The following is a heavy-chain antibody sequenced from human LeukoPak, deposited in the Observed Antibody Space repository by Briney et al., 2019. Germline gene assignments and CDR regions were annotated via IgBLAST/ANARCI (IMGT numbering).Heavy chain of an antibody. D-gene: IGHD3-10*01. J-gene: IGHJ6*03. CDR2: IRSDGSNQ. CDR3: AKDRASESPYYLDV. CDR1: GFTFSIYG. Sequence: GGSLRLSCAASGFTFSIYGMHWVRQAPGKGLEWVAFIRSDGSNQNYADSVKGRFTISRDSSKNTLYLQMNSLRAEDTGVYYCAKDRASESPYYLDVWGKGTTVTISS. V-gene: IGHV3-30*02.